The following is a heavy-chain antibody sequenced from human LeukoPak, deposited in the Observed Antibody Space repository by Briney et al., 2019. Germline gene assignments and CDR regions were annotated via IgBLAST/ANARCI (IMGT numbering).Heavy chain of an antibody. V-gene: IGHV4-31*03. CDR2: IYYSGST. Sequence: KASETLSLTCTVSGGSISSGGYYWSWIRQHPGKGLEWIGYIYYSGSTYYNPSLKSRVTISVDTSKNQFSLKLSSVTAADTAVYYCARRRGSGYQYYFDYWGQGTLVTVPS. CDR3: ARRRGSGYQYYFDY. D-gene: IGHD3-22*01. CDR1: GGSISSGGYY. J-gene: IGHJ4*02.